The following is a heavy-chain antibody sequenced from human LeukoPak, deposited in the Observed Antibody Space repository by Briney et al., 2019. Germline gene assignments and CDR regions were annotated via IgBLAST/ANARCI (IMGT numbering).Heavy chain of an antibody. Sequence: GASVKVSCKASGGTFSSYAISWVRQAPGQGLEWMGRIIPIFGTANYAQKFQGRVTITTDESTSTAYMELSSLRSEDTAVYYCARVGGHSGYVDWFDPWGQGTMVTVSS. CDR3: ARVGGHSGYVDWFDP. V-gene: IGHV1-69*05. D-gene: IGHD5-12*01. CDR2: IIPIFGTA. J-gene: IGHJ5*02. CDR1: GGTFSSYA.